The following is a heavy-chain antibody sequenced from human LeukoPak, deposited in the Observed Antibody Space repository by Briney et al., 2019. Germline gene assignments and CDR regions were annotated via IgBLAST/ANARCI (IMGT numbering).Heavy chain of an antibody. J-gene: IGHJ5*02. D-gene: IGHD6-13*01. CDR1: GGTFSSYA. CDR3: ARGAGSSWDVNWFDP. CDR2: IIPILGIA. Sequence: ASVKVSCKASGGTFSSYAISWVRQAPGQGLEWMGRIIPILGIANYAQKFQGRVTITADKSTSTAYMELSSLRSEDTAVYYCARGAGSSWDVNWFDPWGQGTLVTVSS. V-gene: IGHV1-69*04.